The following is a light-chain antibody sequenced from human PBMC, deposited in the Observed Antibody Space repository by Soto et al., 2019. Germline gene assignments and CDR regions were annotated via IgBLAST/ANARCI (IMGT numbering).Light chain of an antibody. CDR3: QQHSNSPLT. CDR1: QSVSSY. J-gene: IGKJ4*01. V-gene: IGKV3-11*01. CDR2: AAS. Sequence: EIVLTQSPATLSLSRGEGVTVSCMASQSVSSYLPWYQQKPGQPPRLLIYAASNRATGIPARFSGSGSGTDFTLTLTSLEPEDFAVYYCQQHSNSPLTFGGGTKVDI.